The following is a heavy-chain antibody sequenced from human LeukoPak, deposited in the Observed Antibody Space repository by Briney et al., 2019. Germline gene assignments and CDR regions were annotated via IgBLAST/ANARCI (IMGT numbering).Heavy chain of an antibody. V-gene: IGHV1-18*01. CDR2: ISAYNGNT. Sequence: ASVKVSCMASGYTFTSYGISWVRQAPGQGLEWMGWISAYNGNTNYAQKLQGRVTMTTDTSTSTAYMELRSLRSDDTAVYYCARDNRPYDFWSGPSGTDLDYWGQGTLVTVSS. CDR3: ARDNRPYDFWSGPSGTDLDY. J-gene: IGHJ4*02. D-gene: IGHD3-3*01. CDR1: GYTFTSYG.